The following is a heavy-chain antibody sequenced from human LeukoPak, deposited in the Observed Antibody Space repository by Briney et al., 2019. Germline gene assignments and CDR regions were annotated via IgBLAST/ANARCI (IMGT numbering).Heavy chain of an antibody. J-gene: IGHJ4*02. CDR1: GFTFSSYA. CDR3: ARDPGMYSSSWYDY. D-gene: IGHD6-13*01. CDR2: ISYDGSNK. Sequence: GGSLRLSCAASGFTFSSYAMHWVRQAPGKGLEWVAVISYDGSNKYYADSVKGRFTISRDNAKNSLYLQMNSLRAEDTAVYYCARDPGMYSSSWYDYWGQGTLVTVSS. V-gene: IGHV3-30*04.